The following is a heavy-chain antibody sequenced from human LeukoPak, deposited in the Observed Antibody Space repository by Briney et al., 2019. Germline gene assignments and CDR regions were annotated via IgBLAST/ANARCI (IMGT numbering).Heavy chain of an antibody. CDR3: ARGDSTPGSGSYGDDWFDP. Sequence: SETLSLTCAVYGGSFSGYYWSWIRQPPGKGLEWIGEINHSGSTNYNPSLKSRVTISVDTSKNQFSLKLSSVTAADTAVYYCARGDSTPGSGSYGDDWFDPWGQGTLVTVSS. CDR2: INHSGST. J-gene: IGHJ5*02. CDR1: GGSFSGYY. D-gene: IGHD3-10*01. V-gene: IGHV4-34*01.